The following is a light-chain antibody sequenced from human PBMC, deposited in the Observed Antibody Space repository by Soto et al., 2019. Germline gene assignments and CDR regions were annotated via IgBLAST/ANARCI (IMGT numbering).Light chain of an antibody. J-gene: IGLJ3*02. Sequence: QSVLTQPAPGSWAPGQSIIISCTGTSSDVGSYNFVSWYQQHPGKAPKLMIYEVSKRPSGVSNRFSGSKSGNTASLTISGLQPEDEADYYCCSYAGNSGVFGGGTKVTIL. CDR3: CSYAGNSGV. V-gene: IGLV2-23*02. CDR2: EVS. CDR1: SSDVGSYNF.